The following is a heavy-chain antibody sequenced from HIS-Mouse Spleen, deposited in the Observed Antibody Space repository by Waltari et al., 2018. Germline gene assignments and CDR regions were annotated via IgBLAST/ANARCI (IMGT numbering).Heavy chain of an antibody. CDR2: IYWDDDK. V-gene: IGHV2-5*02. CDR3: AHRPVTVTGDFDAFDI. J-gene: IGHJ3*02. Sequence: QITLKESGPTLVKPTQTLTLTCTFSGFSLSTSGVGVGWIRQPPGKALEWLALIYWDDDKRYSPSLKSRLTITKDTSKNQVVLTMTNMDPVDTATYYCAHRPVTVTGDFDAFDIWGQGTMVTVSS. CDR1: GFSLSTSGVG. D-gene: IGHD7-27*01.